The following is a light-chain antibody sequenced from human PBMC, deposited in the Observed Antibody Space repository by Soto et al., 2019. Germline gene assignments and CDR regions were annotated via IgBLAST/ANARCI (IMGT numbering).Light chain of an antibody. Sequence: QSVLTQPASVSGSPGQSITISCTGTSSDVGGYNYVSWCQQHPGKAPKLMIYDVSNRPSGVSNRFSGSKSGNTASLTISGLQAEDEADYYCSSYTSSSTVVFGGGTKLTVL. CDR3: SSYTSSSTVV. CDR2: DVS. J-gene: IGLJ2*01. CDR1: SSDVGGYNY. V-gene: IGLV2-14*01.